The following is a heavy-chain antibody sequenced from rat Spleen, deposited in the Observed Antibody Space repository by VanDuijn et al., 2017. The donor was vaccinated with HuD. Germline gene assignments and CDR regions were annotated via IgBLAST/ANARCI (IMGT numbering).Heavy chain of an antibody. V-gene: IGHV5-29*01. D-gene: IGHD2-7*01. CDR1: GFTFSDFY. J-gene: IGHJ1*01. CDR3: VRQGYLRDWYFDF. CDR2: ISYDGTRT. Sequence: EVHLVESDGGLVQPGRSLKLSCATSGFTFSDFYMAWVRQAPTKGLDWVASISYDGTRTFYRDSVRGRFTVSRDNAKSTLYLQMDSLRSEDMATYYCVRQGYLRDWYFDFWGPGTMVTVSS.